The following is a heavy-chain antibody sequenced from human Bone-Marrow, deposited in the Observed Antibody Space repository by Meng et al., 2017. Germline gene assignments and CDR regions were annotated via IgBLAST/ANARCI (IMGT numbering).Heavy chain of an antibody. CDR1: GFTFSSFW. CDR2: IKLDGSEK. CDR3: ARGSIHYYDSSGDAFDI. D-gene: IGHD3-22*01. J-gene: IGHJ3*02. V-gene: IGHV3-7*02. Sequence: GESLKISCAASGFTFSSFWMSWVRQAPGKGLEWVANIKLDGSEKYYLDSVKGRFTISRDNAKNSLYLQMNSLRAEDTAVYYCARGSIHYYDSSGDAFDIWGQGTMVTVSS.